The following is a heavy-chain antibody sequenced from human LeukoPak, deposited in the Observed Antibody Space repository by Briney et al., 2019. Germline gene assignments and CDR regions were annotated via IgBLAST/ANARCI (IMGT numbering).Heavy chain of an antibody. CDR1: GGSFSSYY. D-gene: IGHD4-17*01. Sequence: SETLSLTCAVFGGSFSSYYWSWIRQPPGKGPEWIGEINHSGYTSYNPSLKSRVTLSVDTSKHQFSLKLTSVTAADTAVYYRARCCLQRDGDNGGGDYWGQGTLVTVSS. V-gene: IGHV4-34*01. CDR2: INHSGYT. CDR3: ARCCLQRDGDNGGGDY. J-gene: IGHJ4*02.